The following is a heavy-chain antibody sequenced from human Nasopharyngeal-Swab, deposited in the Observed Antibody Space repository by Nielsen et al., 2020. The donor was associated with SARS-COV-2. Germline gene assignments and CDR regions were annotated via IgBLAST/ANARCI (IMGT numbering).Heavy chain of an antibody. D-gene: IGHD5-12*01. V-gene: IGHV4-59*13. CDR1: GGSISSYY. J-gene: IGHJ6*02. Sequence: SETLSLTCTVSGGSISSYYWSWIRQPPGKGLEWIGYIYYSGSTNYNPSLKSRVTISVDTSKNQFSLKLSSVTAADTAVYYCARGPWAYGGYVSYYYGMDVWGQGTTVTVSS. CDR2: IYYSGST. CDR3: ARGPWAYGGYVSYYYGMDV.